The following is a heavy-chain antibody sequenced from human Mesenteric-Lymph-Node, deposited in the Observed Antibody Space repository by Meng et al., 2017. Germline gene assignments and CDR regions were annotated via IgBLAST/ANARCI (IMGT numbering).Heavy chain of an antibody. CDR3: AGRPRNTAFYDSSGFD. V-gene: IGHV5-51*01. CDR2: INPADSET. D-gene: IGHD3-22*01. J-gene: IGHJ4*02. Sequence: GESLKISCQGSGYNFNTYWIGWVRHMPGKGLEWMGIINPADSETKYIPSFQGQVTISADKSITTVYLQWNNLKTSDTAVYYCAGRPRNTAFYDSSGFDWGQGTLVTVSS. CDR1: GYNFNTYW.